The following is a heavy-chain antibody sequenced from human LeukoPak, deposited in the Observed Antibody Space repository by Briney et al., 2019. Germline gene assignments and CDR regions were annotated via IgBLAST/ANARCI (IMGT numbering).Heavy chain of an antibody. J-gene: IGHJ4*02. CDR3: ARTRGTRKNMVRGVILDY. CDR1: GGSFSGYY. Sequence: SETLSLTCAVYGGSFSGYYWSWIRQPPGKGLEWIGEINHSGSTNYNPSLKSRVTMSVDTSKNQFSLKLSSVTAADTAVYYCARTRGTRKNMVRGVILDYWGQGTLVTVSS. D-gene: IGHD3-10*01. CDR2: INHSGST. V-gene: IGHV4-34*01.